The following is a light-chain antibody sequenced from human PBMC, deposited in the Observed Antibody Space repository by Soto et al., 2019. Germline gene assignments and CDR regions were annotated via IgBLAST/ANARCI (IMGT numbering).Light chain of an antibody. CDR3: QQYSSYST. Sequence: DIQMTQSPSTLSASVGDRVTITCRASQSISTWLAWYQQKPGKAPKLLIYKASTLESGVPSRFSGSGSGTEFTLTINSLQPDDFAAYYCQQYSSYSTFGQGTRLEIK. CDR2: KAS. CDR1: QSISTW. V-gene: IGKV1-5*03. J-gene: IGKJ5*01.